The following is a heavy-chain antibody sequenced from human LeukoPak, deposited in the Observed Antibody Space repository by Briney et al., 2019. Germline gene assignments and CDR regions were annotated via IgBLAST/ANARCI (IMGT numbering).Heavy chain of an antibody. CDR2: INHSGST. Sequence: SETLSLTCAVYGGSFSGYYWSWIRQPPGKGLEWIGEINHSGSTNYNPSLKSRVTISVDTSKNQFSLKLSSVTAADTAVYYCARLRLRSDRRFDPWGQGTLVTVSS. V-gene: IGHV4-34*01. J-gene: IGHJ5*02. CDR3: ARLRLRSDRRFDP. D-gene: IGHD3-16*01. CDR1: GGSFSGYY.